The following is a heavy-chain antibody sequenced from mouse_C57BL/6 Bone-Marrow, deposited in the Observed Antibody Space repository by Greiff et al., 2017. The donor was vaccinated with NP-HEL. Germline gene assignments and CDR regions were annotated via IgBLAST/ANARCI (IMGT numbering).Heavy chain of an antibody. Sequence: EVKLEESGGDLVKPGGSLKLSCAASGFTFSSYGMSWVRQTPDKRLEWVATISSGGSYTYYPDSVKGRFTISRDNAKNTLYLQMSSLKSEDTAMYYCARHAYYSNYDAMDYWGQGTSVTVSS. CDR2: ISSGGSYT. CDR3: ARHAYYSNYDAMDY. D-gene: IGHD2-5*01. J-gene: IGHJ4*01. V-gene: IGHV5-6*02. CDR1: GFTFSSYG.